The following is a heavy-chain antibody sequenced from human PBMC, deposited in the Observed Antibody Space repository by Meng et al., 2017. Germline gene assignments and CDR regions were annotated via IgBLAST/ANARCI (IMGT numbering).Heavy chain of an antibody. J-gene: IGHJ5*02. CDR1: GFSLSTSGVG. V-gene: IGHV2-5*02. CDR2: IYWDDDK. CDR3: AHRRGDSREGWFDP. D-gene: IGHD2-21*02. Sequence: QITLKESGPKLAQPTQTLTLTGTFSGFSLSTSGVGVGWIRQPPGKALEWLALIYWDDDKRYSPSLKSRLTITKDTSKNQVVLTMTNMDPVDTATYYCAHRRGDSREGWFDPWGQGTLVTVSS.